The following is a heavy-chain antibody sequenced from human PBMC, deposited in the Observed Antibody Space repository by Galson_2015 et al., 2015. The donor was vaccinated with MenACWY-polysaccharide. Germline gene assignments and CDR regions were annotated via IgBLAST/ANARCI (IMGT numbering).Heavy chain of an antibody. CDR3: AGGWALNV. V-gene: IGHV6-1*01. J-gene: IGHJ6*02. Sequence: CAISGDSVSSHSAAWNWIRQSPSRGLEWLGRTYFRSKWSYDYALSVRSRVSISSDTSKNQFSLQLNSVTPEDTAVYYCAGGWALNVWGQGTTVTVSS. CDR1: GDSVSSHSAA. D-gene: IGHD3-16*01. CDR2: TYFRSKWSY.